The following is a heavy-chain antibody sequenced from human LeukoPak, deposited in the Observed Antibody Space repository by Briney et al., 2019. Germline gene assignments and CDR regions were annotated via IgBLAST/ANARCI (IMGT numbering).Heavy chain of an antibody. J-gene: IGHJ4*02. Sequence: PGRSLRLSCAASGFTFDDYAMHWVQQAPGKGLEWVSGISWNSGSIGYADSVKGRFTISRDNAKNSLYLQMNSLRAEDTALYYCAKGGSSSWYDSFDYWGQGTLVTVSS. CDR2: ISWNSGSI. CDR3: AKGGSSSWYDSFDY. V-gene: IGHV3-9*01. CDR1: GFTFDDYA. D-gene: IGHD6-13*01.